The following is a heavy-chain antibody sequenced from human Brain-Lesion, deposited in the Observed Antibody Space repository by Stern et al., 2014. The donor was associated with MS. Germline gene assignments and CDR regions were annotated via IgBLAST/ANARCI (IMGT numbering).Heavy chain of an antibody. CDR3: ARAKGIRGTFGY. Sequence: EDQLVESGGGLVQPGGSLTLSCAASGVTVNSNYMSWVRQAPGKGMEWVSIIYSSDSTYYADSVRGRFTISRDNSKNTVYLQMNSLRAEDTAVYYCARAKGIRGTFGYWGQGTLVTVSS. V-gene: IGHV3-66*02. J-gene: IGHJ4*02. CDR1: GVTVNSNY. CDR2: IYSSDST. D-gene: IGHD3-10*01.